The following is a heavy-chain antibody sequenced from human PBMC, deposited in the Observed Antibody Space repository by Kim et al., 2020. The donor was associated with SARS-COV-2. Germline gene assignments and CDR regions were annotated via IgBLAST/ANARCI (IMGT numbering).Heavy chain of an antibody. CDR3: ARALSPHYYYDSSGYAGYPFDI. V-gene: IGHV1-8*01. J-gene: IGHJ3*02. D-gene: IGHD3-22*01. Sequence: ASVKVSCKASGYTFTSYDINWVRQATGQGLEWMGWMNPNSGNTGYAQKFQGRVTMTRNTSISTAYMELSSLRSEDTAVYYCARALSPHYYYDSSGYAGYPFDIWGQGTMVTVSS. CDR1: GYTFTSYD. CDR2: MNPNSGNT.